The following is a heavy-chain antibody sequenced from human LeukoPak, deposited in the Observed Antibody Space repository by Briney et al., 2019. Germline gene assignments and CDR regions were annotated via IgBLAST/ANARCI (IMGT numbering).Heavy chain of an antibody. CDR1: GGSISSYY. CDR3: ARAKYGSGSYYNDY. Sequence: PSETLSLTCTVSGGSISSYYWSWIRQPPGKGLEWVGYIYYSGGTNYNPSLKSRVTISVDTSKNQFSLKLSSVTAADTAVYYCARAKYGSGSYYNDYWGQGTLVTVSS. V-gene: IGHV4-59*01. CDR2: IYYSGGT. J-gene: IGHJ4*02. D-gene: IGHD3-10*01.